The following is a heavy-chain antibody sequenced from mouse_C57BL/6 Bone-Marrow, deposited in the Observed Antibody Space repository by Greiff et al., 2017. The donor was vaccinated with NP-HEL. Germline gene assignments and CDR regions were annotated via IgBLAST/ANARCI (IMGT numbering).Heavy chain of an antibody. J-gene: IGHJ4*01. D-gene: IGHD2-3*01. CDR2: IDPSDSYT. CDR3: ARGDGYYFFYAMDY. CDR1: GYTFTSYW. V-gene: IGHV1-69*01. Sequence: VQLQQPGAELVMPGASVKLSCKASGYTFTSYWMHWVKQRPGQGLEWIGEIDPSDSYTNYNQKFKGKSTLTVDKSSSTAYMQLSSLTSEDSAVYYCARGDGYYFFYAMDYWGQGTSVTVSS.